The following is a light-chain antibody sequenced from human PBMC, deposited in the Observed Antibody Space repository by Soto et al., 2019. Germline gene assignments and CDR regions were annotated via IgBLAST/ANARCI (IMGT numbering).Light chain of an antibody. V-gene: IGLV2-14*01. Sequence: QSALTQPASVSGSPGQSITLSCTGTSTDIGYYTYVSWYQHHPGNVPKLLIYEGNKRPSGVSDRFSASKSGSTASLTISGLRAEDEADYYCSSFTRATSWVFGGGTKLTVL. J-gene: IGLJ3*02. CDR3: SSFTRATSWV. CDR2: EGN. CDR1: STDIGYYTY.